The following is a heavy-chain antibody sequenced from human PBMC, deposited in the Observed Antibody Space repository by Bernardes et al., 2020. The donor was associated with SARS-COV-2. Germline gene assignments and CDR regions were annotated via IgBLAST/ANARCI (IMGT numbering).Heavy chain of an antibody. J-gene: IGHJ6*02. CDR2: IWYDGSNK. D-gene: IGHD2-15*01. CDR1: GFTFSSYG. Sequence: GGSLRLSCAASGFTFSSYGMHWVRQAPGKGLEWVAVIWYDGSNKYYADSVKGRFTLSRDNSKNTLNLQMDSLRTEDTAVYYCARAPTEYCSGDGCYSHVDYFYYGMDVWGQGTTVTVSS. V-gene: IGHV3-33*01. CDR3: ARAPTEYCSGDGCYSHVDYFYYGMDV.